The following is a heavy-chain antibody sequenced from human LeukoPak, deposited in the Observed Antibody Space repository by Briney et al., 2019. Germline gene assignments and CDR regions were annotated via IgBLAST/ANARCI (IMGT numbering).Heavy chain of an antibody. D-gene: IGHD2-2*01. CDR3: ARVGCSSTSCRYYYYGMDV. V-gene: IGHV3-48*04. Sequence: GGSLRLSCAASGFTFSSYSMNWVRQAPGKGLEWVSYISSSGSTIYYADSVKGRFTISRDNAKNSLYLQMNSLRAEDTAVYYCARVGCSSTSCRYYYYGMDVWGQGTTVTVSS. CDR1: GFTFSSYS. CDR2: ISSSGSTI. J-gene: IGHJ6*02.